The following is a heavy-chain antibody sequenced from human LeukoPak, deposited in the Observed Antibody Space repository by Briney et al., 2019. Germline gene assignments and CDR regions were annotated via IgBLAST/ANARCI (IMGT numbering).Heavy chain of an antibody. CDR1: GYTFTGYY. CDR2: INPNSGGT. D-gene: IGHD1-26*01. CDR3: ARWEWELLFFDY. V-gene: IGHV1-2*02. J-gene: IGHJ4*02. Sequence: ASVKVSCKASGYTFTGYYMHWVRQAPGQGLEWMGWINPNSGGTIYAQKFQGRVTMTRDTSISTAYMELSRLRSDDTAVYYCARWEWELLFFDYWGQGTLVTVSS.